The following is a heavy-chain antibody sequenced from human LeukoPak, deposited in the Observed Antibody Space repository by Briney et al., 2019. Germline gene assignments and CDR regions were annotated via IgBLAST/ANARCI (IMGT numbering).Heavy chain of an antibody. CDR1: GDSVSSNSAA. CDR2: TYYRSKWYN. V-gene: IGHV6-1*01. D-gene: IGHD2/OR15-2a*01. CDR3: AREGTVLGTDLSILSDFDY. Sequence: SQTLSLTCAISGDSVSSNSAAWNWIRQSPSGGLEWLGRTYYRSKWYNDYAVSVKSRITINPDTSKNQFSLQLNSVTPEDTAVYYCAREGTVLGTDLSILSDFDYWGQGTLVTVSS. J-gene: IGHJ4*02.